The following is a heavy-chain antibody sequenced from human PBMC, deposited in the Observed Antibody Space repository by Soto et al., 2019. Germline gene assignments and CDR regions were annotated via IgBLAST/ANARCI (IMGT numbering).Heavy chain of an antibody. V-gene: IGHV1-69*01. CDR3: AIDNMDIAEANWFDP. J-gene: IGHJ5*02. D-gene: IGHD6-13*01. CDR1: GGTFSSYA. CDR2: IIPIFGTA. Sequence: QVQRVQSGAEVKKPGSSVKVSCKASGGTFSSYAISWVRQAPGQGLEWMGGIIPIFGTANYAQKFQGRVTITADESTSTAYMDLSSLRSEDTAVYYGAIDNMDIAEANWFDPWGQGTLVTVSS.